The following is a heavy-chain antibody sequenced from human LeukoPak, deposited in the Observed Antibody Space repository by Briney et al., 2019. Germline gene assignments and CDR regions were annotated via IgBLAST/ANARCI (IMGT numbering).Heavy chain of an antibody. D-gene: IGHD4-17*01. CDR1: GFTFSTYG. CDR3: AKGSSTVTGPFDY. J-gene: IGHJ4*02. V-gene: IGHV3-30*18. Sequence: PGGSLRLSCAASGFTFSTYGMHWVRQAPGKGLEWVAVVSYDGSSMYYADSVKGRFTISRDNSKNTLYLQMNSLRAEDTAVYYCAKGSSTVTGPFDYWGQGTLVTVSS. CDR2: VSYDGSSM.